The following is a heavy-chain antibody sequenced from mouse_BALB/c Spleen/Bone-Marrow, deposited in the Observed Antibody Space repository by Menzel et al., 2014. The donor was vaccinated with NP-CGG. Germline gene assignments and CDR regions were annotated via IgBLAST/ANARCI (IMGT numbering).Heavy chain of an antibody. CDR1: GYIFTSFY. V-gene: IGHV1S81*02. Sequence: VQLQQSGAELVKPGASVKLSCKASGYIFTSFYMYWVKQRPGQGLEWIGGINPSNGGTNFNEKFKSKATLTLDKSSSTAYMQLSSLTSEDSAVYYCTRGSYGSSQYYFDYWGQGTTLTVSS. CDR3: TRGSYGSSQYYFDY. D-gene: IGHD1-1*01. CDR2: INPSNGGT. J-gene: IGHJ2*01.